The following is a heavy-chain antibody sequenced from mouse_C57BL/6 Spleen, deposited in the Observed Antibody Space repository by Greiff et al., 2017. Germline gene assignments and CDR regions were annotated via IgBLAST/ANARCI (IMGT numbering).Heavy chain of an antibody. CDR3: ASRDGYYDAMAY. J-gene: IGHJ4*01. Sequence: EVKVVESGGGLVQPGGSLKLSCAASGFTFSDYGMAWCRQAPRKEPVWVAFISNLAYSIYYADTVTGRFTISRENAKNTLYLEMRSLRSEDTAMYDCASRDGYYDAMAYWGQGTSVTVSS. V-gene: IGHV5-15*01. CDR2: ISNLAYSI. CDR1: GFTFSDYG. D-gene: IGHD2-3*01.